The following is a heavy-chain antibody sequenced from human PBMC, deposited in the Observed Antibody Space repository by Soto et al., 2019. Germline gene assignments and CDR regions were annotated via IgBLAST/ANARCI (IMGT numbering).Heavy chain of an antibody. D-gene: IGHD2-21*01. J-gene: IGHJ6*02. CDR3: SKDYPKQNIAVNPQYFNYGMDV. V-gene: IGHV3-30*18. CDR2: IAFDGSHK. Sequence: QVQLAESGGGVVEPGRSLRLSCAASGFTLSDYGMHWVRQAPGKGLEWVAVIAFDGSHKYYADSVKGRFTISRDNSKNMLYLQMNRLRPEDTALYSCSKDYPKQNIAVNPQYFNYGMDVWGQGTTVTVSS. CDR1: GFTLSDYG.